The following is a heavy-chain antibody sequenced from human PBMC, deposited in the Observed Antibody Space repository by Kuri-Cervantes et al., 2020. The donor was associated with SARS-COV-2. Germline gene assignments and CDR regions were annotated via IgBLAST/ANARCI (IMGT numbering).Heavy chain of an antibody. CDR1: GGSISSYY. D-gene: IGHD2-2*02. CDR3: ARAARTAIPRLYFDY. CDR2: IYYSGST. J-gene: IGHJ4*02. V-gene: IGHV4-59*01. Sequence: ESLKISCTVSGGSISSYYWSWLRQPPGKGLEWIGYIYYSGSTNYNPSLKSRVTISVDTSKNQFSLKLSSVTAADTAVYYCARAARTAIPRLYFDYWGQGTLVTVSS.